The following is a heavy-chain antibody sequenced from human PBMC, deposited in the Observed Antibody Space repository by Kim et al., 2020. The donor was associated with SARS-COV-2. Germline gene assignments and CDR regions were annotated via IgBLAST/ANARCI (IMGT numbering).Heavy chain of an antibody. V-gene: IGHV3-48*03. CDR1: GFTFSSSA. Sequence: GGSLRLSCVASGFTFSSSAMNWVRQVPGKGLEWLSYVTMGGSNKYYADSVKGRFNTSTDDAKNTLYLQMNSLRAEDTAIYYCTKDARIYVVTFGMDVWGQGTAVTV. CDR2: VTMGGSNK. CDR3: TKDARIYVVTFGMDV. D-gene: IGHD3-16*01. J-gene: IGHJ6*02.